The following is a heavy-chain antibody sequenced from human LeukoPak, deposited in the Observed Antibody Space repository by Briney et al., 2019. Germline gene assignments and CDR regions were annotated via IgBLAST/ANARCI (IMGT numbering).Heavy chain of an antibody. CDR2: MNPNSGNT. CDR1: GYTFTSYD. CDR3: ARGSGYYPKYYFDY. J-gene: IGHJ4*02. Sequence: ASVKVSCKASGYTFTSYDINWVRQATGQGLEWMGWMNPNSGNTGYAQKFQGRVTITRNTSISTAYMELSSLRSEDTAVYYCARGSGYYPKYYFDYWGQGTLVTVSS. D-gene: IGHD3-9*01. V-gene: IGHV1-8*03.